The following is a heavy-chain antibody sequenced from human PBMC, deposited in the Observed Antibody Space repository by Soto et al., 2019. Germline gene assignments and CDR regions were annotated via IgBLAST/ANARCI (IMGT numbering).Heavy chain of an antibody. J-gene: IGHJ3*02. Sequence: VQLVESGGGVVQPGRSLRLSCVASGFTFSRFSLHWVRQAPGKGLEWVADISYDGNNKYYADFVKGRFTISRDNSKNTLYLQMNSLRVEDTAVYYCARSQGEQQLVDAFDIWGQGTMVTVSS. D-gene: IGHD2-15*01. CDR1: GFTFSRFS. V-gene: IGHV3-30-3*01. CDR2: ISYDGNNK. CDR3: ARSQGEQQLVDAFDI.